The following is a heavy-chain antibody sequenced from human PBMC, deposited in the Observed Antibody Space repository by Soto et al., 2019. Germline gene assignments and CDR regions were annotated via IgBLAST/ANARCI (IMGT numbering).Heavy chain of an antibody. V-gene: IGHV1-69*01. CDR3: AVAMVREILIFESSGMHV. J-gene: IGHJ6*02. D-gene: IGHD3-10*01. CDR1: GGSFNNYA. Sequence: QVHLVQSGAEVKKPGSSVKVSCKTSGGSFNNYAVSWVRQAPGQGLEWMGGIIPNFHTPNYAQKLQDRVTIIADESTSTVYMELRSLRSNDTAVYYCAVAMVREILIFESSGMHVWGQGTTVIVSS. CDR2: IIPNFHTP.